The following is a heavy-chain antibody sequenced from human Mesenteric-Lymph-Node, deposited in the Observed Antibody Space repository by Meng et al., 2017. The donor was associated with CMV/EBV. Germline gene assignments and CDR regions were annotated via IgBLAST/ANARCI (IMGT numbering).Heavy chain of an antibody. Sequence: GESLKISCAASGFTFSDYYMSWIRQAPGKGLEWVSYISSSGNTIYYADSVRGRFTISRDNAKNSLYLQMNSLRVEDTAVYYCARNRRTSYSGVVFDFWGQGTLVTVSS. V-gene: IGHV3-11*04. CDR3: ARNRRTSYSGVVFDF. D-gene: IGHD3-3*01. CDR1: GFTFSDYY. J-gene: IGHJ4*02. CDR2: ISSSGNTI.